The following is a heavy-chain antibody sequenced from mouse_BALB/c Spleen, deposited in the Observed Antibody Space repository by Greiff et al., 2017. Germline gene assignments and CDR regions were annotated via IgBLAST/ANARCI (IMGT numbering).Heavy chain of an antibody. Sequence: EVKLMESGGGLVKPGGSLKLSCAASGFAFSSYDMSWVRQTPEKRLEWVAYISSGGGSTYYPDTVKGRFTISRANAKNTLYLQMSSLKSEDTAMYYCARLNYRFSWFAYWGQGTLVTVSA. CDR2: ISSGGGST. CDR3: ARLNYRFSWFAY. V-gene: IGHV5-12-1*01. CDR1: GFAFSSYD. J-gene: IGHJ3*01. D-gene: IGHD2-14*01.